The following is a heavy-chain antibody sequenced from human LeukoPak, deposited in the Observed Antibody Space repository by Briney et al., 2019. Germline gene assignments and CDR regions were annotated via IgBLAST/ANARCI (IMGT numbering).Heavy chain of an antibody. Sequence: GGSLRLSCAASGFTFSGYWMSWVRQAPGKGLEWVATIKQDESEKTYVDSVEGRFTSSRDNAKSSLFLQMDSLRAEDTAVYYCARFGMDADIDHWGQGTLVTVSS. V-gene: IGHV3-7*01. CDR2: IKQDESEK. CDR1: GFTFSGYW. D-gene: IGHD2-2*03. CDR3: ARFGMDADIDH. J-gene: IGHJ4*02.